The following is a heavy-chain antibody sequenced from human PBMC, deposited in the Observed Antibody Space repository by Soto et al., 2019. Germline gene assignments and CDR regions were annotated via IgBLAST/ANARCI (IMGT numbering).Heavy chain of an antibody. CDR2: ISGSGGST. J-gene: IGHJ5*02. CDR1: GFTFSSYA. V-gene: IGHV3-23*01. Sequence: AGSLRISFAASGFTFSSYAMAWVRQAPGKGLEWVSAISGSGGSTYYADSVKGRFTISRDNSKNTLYLQMNSLRAEDTAVYYCAKDEWGATASWGQGTLVTVSS. D-gene: IGHD1-26*01. CDR3: AKDEWGATAS.